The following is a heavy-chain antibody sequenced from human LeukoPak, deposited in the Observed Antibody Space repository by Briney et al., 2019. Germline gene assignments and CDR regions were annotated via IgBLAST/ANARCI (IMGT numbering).Heavy chain of an antibody. D-gene: IGHD3-10*02. CDR2: INPNSGDT. J-gene: IGHJ4*02. CDR1: GYTFIGYH. CDR3: ARGLFGY. V-gene: IGHV1-2*06. Sequence: ASVKVSCKASGYTFIGYHMHWVRQAPGQGLEYMGRINPNSGDTEYAQEFQGRVTMTRDTSISTAYMELSRLRSDDTAVYYCARGLFGYWGQGTLVTVSS.